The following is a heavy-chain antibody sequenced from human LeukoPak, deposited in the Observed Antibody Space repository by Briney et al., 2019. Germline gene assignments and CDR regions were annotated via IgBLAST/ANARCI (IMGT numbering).Heavy chain of an antibody. V-gene: IGHV4-39*01. CDR3: ARYCSGGSCFNQIGRGDDY. J-gene: IGHJ4*02. CDR2: IYYSGST. CDR1: GGSISSSSYY. D-gene: IGHD2-15*01. Sequence: PSETLSLTCTVSGGSISSSSYYWGWIRQPPGKGLEWIGSIYYSGSTYYNPSLKSRLTISVDTSKNQFSLKLSSATAADTAVYYCARYCSGGSCFNQIGRGDDYWGQGTLVTVSS.